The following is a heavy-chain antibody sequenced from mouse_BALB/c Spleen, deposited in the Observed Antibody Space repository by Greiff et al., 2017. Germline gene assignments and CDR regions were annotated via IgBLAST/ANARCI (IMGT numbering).Heavy chain of an antibody. V-gene: IGHV5-4*02. CDR2: ISDGGSYT. Sequence: EVKVVESGGGLVKPGGSLKLSCAASGFTFSDYYMYWVRQTPEKRLEWVATISDGGSYTYYPDSVKGRFTISRDNAKNNLYLQMSSLKSEDTAMYYCARGDYSAWFAYWGQGTLVTVSA. CDR3: ARGDYSAWFAY. CDR1: GFTFSDYY. D-gene: IGHD1-1*01. J-gene: IGHJ3*01.